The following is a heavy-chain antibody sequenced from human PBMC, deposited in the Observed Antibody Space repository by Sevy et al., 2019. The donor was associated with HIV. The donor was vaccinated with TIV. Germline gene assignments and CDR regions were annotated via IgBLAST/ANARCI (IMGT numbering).Heavy chain of an antibody. CDR2: VYYTGGT. CDR1: GGSINSDH. V-gene: IGHV4-59*08. CDR3: ARRNDFDI. Sequence: SETRSLTCTVSGGSINSDHWNWIRQPPGKGLEWIGSVYYTGGTNYNPSLKNRVTISVDRTKNQFSLKLTSVTAADTAVYYCARRNDFDIWGQGTMVTVSS. J-gene: IGHJ3*02.